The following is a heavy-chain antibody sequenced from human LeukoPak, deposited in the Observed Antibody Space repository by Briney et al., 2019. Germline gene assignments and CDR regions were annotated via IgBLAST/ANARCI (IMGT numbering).Heavy chain of an antibody. CDR1: GFTFSSYE. V-gene: IGHV3-48*03. CDR2: ISGSGTTI. J-gene: IGHJ4*02. Sequence: PGGTLRLSCAASGFTFSSYEMNWVRQAPGKGLEWVSYISGSGTTIYYADSVKGRFTISRDNAKNSLYLQMNSLRAEDTAVYFCARDRSSVTAWVDYWGQGTLVTVSS. CDR3: ARDRSSVTAWVDY. D-gene: IGHD2-21*02.